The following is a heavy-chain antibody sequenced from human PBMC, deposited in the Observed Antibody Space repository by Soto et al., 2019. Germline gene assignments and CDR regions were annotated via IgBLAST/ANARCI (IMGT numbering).Heavy chain of an antibody. CDR3: ARDPQGYSGYDSDS. CDR1: GFTFSGYG. J-gene: IGHJ4*02. V-gene: IGHV3-33*01. Sequence: QVQLVESGGGVVQPGRSLRLSCAASGFTFSGYGMHWVRQAPGKGLEWVAVIWYDGSNKYYADSVKGRFTISRDNSKNTLYLQMNSLRAEDTAVYYCARDPQGYSGYDSDSWGQGTLVTVSS. CDR2: IWYDGSNK. D-gene: IGHD5-12*01.